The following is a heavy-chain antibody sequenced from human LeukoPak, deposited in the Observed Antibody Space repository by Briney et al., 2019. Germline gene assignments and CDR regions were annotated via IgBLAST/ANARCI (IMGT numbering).Heavy chain of an antibody. CDR1: GFTISSYW. V-gene: IGHV3-74*01. J-gene: IGHJ4*02. CDR3: VSGRRPGTGDY. CDR2: ITSDGSGT. Sequence: GGSLRLSCTASGFTISSYWMHWVRQAPGKGLVWVSRITSDGSGTIYADSVKGRFTISRDNAKNTLYLQMNSLRVEDTAVYYCVSGRRPGTGDYWGQGTLVTVSS. D-gene: IGHD6-13*01.